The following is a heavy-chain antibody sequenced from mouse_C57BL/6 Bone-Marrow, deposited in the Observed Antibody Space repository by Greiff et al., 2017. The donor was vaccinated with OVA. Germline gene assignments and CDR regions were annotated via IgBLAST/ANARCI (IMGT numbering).Heavy chain of an antibody. CDR3: ARDGGAY. CDR2: ISDGGRYT. D-gene: IGHD1-1*02. J-gene: IGHJ3*01. Sequence: EVKLMESGGGLVKPGGSLKLSCAASGFTFSSYAMSWVRQTPEKRLEWVAPISDGGRYTYYPDNVKGRFTISRDNAKNNLYLQMSHLKSEDTAMYYCARDGGAYWGQGTLVTVSA. V-gene: IGHV5-4*01. CDR1: GFTFSSYA.